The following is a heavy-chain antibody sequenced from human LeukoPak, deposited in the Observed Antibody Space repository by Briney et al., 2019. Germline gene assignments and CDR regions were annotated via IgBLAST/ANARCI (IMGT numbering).Heavy chain of an antibody. CDR1: GFTFSSYW. Sequence: PGGSLRLSCAASGFTFSSYWMTWVRQAPGKGLEWVANIKTDGSQIYYVDSVKGRFTISRDNAKTSLYLQMNSLRAEDTAVYYCASQGGGRGDYWGQGTLVTVSS. J-gene: IGHJ4*02. CDR3: ASQGGGRGDY. CDR2: IKTDGSQI. V-gene: IGHV3-7*03. D-gene: IGHD3-16*01.